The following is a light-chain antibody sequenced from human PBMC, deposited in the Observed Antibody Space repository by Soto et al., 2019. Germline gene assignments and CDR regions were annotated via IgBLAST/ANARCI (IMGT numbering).Light chain of an antibody. V-gene: IGLV2-14*01. CDR3: STYTTSSTLV. CDR2: EVS. CDR1: SSDVGAYNF. Sequence: QSAMTQPASVSGSPGQSITISCTGTSSDVGAYNFVSWYQHHPGRAPKLMISEVSNRPSGASIRFSGSKSGNTASLTISWLQAEDEADYYCSTYTTSSTLVFGGGTKVTVL. J-gene: IGLJ2*01.